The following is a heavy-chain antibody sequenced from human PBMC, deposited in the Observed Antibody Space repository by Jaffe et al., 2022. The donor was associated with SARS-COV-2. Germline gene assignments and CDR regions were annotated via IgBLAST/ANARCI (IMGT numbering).Heavy chain of an antibody. D-gene: IGHD3-10*01. CDR3: VPTPWGVRGMGDS. Sequence: EVQLVESGGGLVKPGGSLRLSCAASGFTFNDAWMSWVRQAPGKGLEWVGRIKSKSDGGTTDYAAFVEGRFIISRDESQNSLYLQMNSLRSEDTGIYYCVPTPWGVRGMGDSWGQGSLVAVSS. V-gene: IGHV3-15*01. J-gene: IGHJ4*02. CDR1: GFTFNDAW. CDR2: IKSKSDGGTT.